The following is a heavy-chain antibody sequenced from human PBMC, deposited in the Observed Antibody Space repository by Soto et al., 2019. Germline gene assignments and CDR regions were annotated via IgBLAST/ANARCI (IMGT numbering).Heavy chain of an antibody. CDR3: ARDREYSSSSYGMDV. D-gene: IGHD6-6*01. V-gene: IGHV1-69*13. CDR1: GGTFSSYA. J-gene: IGHJ6*02. Sequence: GASVKVSCKASGGTFSSYAISWVRQAPGQGLEWMGGIIPIFGTANYAQKFQGRVTITADESTSTAYMELSSLRSGDTAVYYCARDREYSSSSYGMDVWGQGTTVTVSS. CDR2: IIPIFGTA.